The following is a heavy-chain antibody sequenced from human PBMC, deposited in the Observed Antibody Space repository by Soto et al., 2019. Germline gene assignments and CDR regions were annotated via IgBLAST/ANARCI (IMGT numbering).Heavy chain of an antibody. CDR1: GFTFSSYW. CDR2: IKQDGSEK. CDR3: AGAIRGFWAVALYYFDY. D-gene: IGHD6-19*01. J-gene: IGHJ4*02. V-gene: IGHV3-7*01. Sequence: EVQLVESGGGLVQPGGSLRLSCAASGFTFSSYWMSWVRQAPGKGLEWVANIKQDGSEKYYVDSVKGRFTISRDNAKNSLYLQMIGLRAQDTAVYYCAGAIRGFWAVALYYFDYWGQGTLVTVSS.